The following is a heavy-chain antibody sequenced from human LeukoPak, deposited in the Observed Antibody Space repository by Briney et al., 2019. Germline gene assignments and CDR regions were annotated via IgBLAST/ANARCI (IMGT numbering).Heavy chain of an antibody. CDR3: ARAGSRQWFGDLYYMDV. CDR2: IYTSGST. V-gene: IGHV4-61*02. D-gene: IGHD3-10*01. J-gene: IGHJ6*03. Sequence: PSETLSLTCTVSGGSISSGSYYWSWIRQPAGKGLEWIGRIYTSGSTNYNPSLKSRVTISVDTSKNQFSLKLSSVTAADTAVYYCARAGSRQWFGDLYYMDVWGKGTTVTISS. CDR1: GGSISSGSYY.